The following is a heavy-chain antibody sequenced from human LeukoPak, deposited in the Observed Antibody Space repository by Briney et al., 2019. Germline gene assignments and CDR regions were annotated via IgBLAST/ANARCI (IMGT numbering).Heavy chain of an antibody. J-gene: IGHJ4*02. V-gene: IGHV4-39*07. D-gene: IGHD3-22*01. CDR2: VYYSGNT. Sequence: PSETLSLTCTVSGGFISSNNYYWDWIRQPPGKGLEWIGSVYYSGNTNYNPSLKSRVTISVDTSKNQFSLKLNSVTAADTAVYYCARVPHYYDSSGYYRHFDYWGQGTLVTVSS. CDR3: ARVPHYYDSSGYYRHFDY. CDR1: GGFISSNNYY.